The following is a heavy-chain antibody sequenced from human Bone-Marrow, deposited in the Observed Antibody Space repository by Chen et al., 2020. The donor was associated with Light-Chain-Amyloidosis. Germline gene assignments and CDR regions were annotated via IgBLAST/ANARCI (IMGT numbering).Heavy chain of an antibody. CDR1: GDSIDNYFYY. CDR2: IYTSGST. Sequence: QLQLQESGPGLVRPSETLSLTCTGSGDSIDNYFYYWGWIRQAPGKGLEWIGTIYTSGSTYYTPSLKSRVAMSVDTSKKQFSLILNSVTAADTAMYYCARPATPIGRIWFDPWGQGILVTVSS. J-gene: IGHJ5*02. CDR3: ARPATPIGRIWFDP. V-gene: IGHV4-39*01. D-gene: IGHD2-15*01.